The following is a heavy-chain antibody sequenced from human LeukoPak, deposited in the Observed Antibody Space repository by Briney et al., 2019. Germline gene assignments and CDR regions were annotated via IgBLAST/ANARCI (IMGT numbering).Heavy chain of an antibody. Sequence: ASVKVSCKASGYIFNGYYMHWVRQAPGQGLEWMGGIIPIFGTANYAQKFQGRVTITADESTSTAYMELSSLRSEDTAVYYCARDRWFTMVRGVMNYYYYMDVWGKGTTVTISS. CDR2: IIPIFGTA. D-gene: IGHD3-10*01. J-gene: IGHJ6*03. CDR1: GYIFNGYY. CDR3: ARDRWFTMVRGVMNYYYYMDV. V-gene: IGHV1-69*13.